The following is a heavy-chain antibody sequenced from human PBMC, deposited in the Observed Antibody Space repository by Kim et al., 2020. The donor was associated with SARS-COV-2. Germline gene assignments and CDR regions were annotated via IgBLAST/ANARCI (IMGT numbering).Heavy chain of an antibody. V-gene: IGHV4-39*01. Sequence: SETLSLTCIVSGGSISSSSYYWGWIRQPPGKGLEWIGSIYYSGSTYYNPSLKSRVTISVDTSKNQFSLKLSSVTAADTAVYYCARLGYCSGVTCEFDYWGQGTLVTVSS. CDR2: IYYSGST. CDR1: GGSISSSSYY. D-gene: IGHD2-15*01. CDR3: ARLGYCSGVTCEFDY. J-gene: IGHJ4*02.